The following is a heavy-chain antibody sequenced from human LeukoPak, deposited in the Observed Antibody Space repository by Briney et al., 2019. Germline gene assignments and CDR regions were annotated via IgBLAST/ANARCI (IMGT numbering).Heavy chain of an antibody. V-gene: IGHV1-2*02. CDR2: INPNSGGT. J-gene: IGHJ5*02. CDR3: ARHTGEMGGSHNWFDP. D-gene: IGHD7-27*01. CDR1: GYTFTGYY. Sequence: ASVKVSCKASGYTFTGYYMHWVRQAPGQGLEWMGWINPNSGGTNYAQKFQGRVTMTRDTSISTAYMELSRLRSDDTAVYYCARHTGEMGGSHNWFDPWGQGTLVAVSS.